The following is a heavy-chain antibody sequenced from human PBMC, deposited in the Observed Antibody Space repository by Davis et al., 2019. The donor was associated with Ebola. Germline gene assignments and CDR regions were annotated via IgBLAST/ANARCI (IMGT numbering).Heavy chain of an antibody. D-gene: IGHD3-3*01. CDR1: GFTFSIYA. CDR3: ARNVYDFWSGYVGYGMDV. V-gene: IGHV3-30*14. CDR2: ISYDGSNK. J-gene: IGHJ6*02. Sequence: GESLKISCAASGFTFSIYAMHWVRQAPGKGLEWIGVISYDGSNKYHADSVKGRFTISRHNSKNTLYLQMNSLRAEDTAVYYCARNVYDFWSGYVGYGMDVWGQGTTVTVSS.